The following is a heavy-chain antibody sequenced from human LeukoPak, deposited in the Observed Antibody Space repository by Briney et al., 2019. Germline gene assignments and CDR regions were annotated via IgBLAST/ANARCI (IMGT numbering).Heavy chain of an antibody. J-gene: IGHJ3*02. CDR3: ARRWAAGLSSGNSYHADAFDI. Sequence: PSETLSLTCIVSGGSINNYFWGWIRQPPGKGLEWIGYVFYLGSTKYNPSLESRVTMSVDTSKNLFSLRLTSVTAADTAVYYCARRWAAGLSSGNSYHADAFDIWGQGTMVTVSS. V-gene: IGHV4-59*08. D-gene: IGHD3-10*01. CDR1: GGSINNYF. CDR2: VFYLGST.